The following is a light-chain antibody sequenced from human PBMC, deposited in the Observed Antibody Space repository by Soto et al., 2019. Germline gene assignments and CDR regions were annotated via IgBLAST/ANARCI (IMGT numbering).Light chain of an antibody. CDR3: HQTFRSPYT. CDR2: AAS. CDR1: QSIRSY. Sequence: EIPMTQSPPSLSASPGDTITITCRTSQSIRSYLNWYQEKSGTAPILLIYAASTLQDGVPSRFTGSGSGTDFTLTISSLRPDDVATYFCHQTFRSPYTFGQGTKLEI. J-gene: IGKJ2*01. V-gene: IGKV1-39*01.